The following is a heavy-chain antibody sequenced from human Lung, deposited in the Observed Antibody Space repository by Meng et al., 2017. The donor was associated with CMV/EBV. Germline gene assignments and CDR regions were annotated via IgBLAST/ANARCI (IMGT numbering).Heavy chain of an antibody. Sequence: QVQLQQWGAGLLKPSETRSLTCAGHGGSFSGYYWSWIRQPPGKGLEWIGEINHSGSTNYNPSLKSRVTISVDTSKNQFSLKLSSVTAADTAVYYCAAIAYCGGDCYSHGADYFDYWGQGTLVNVSS. CDR2: INHSGST. CDR3: AAIAYCGGDCYSHGADYFDY. J-gene: IGHJ4*02. CDR1: GGSFSGYY. D-gene: IGHD2-21*02. V-gene: IGHV4-34*01.